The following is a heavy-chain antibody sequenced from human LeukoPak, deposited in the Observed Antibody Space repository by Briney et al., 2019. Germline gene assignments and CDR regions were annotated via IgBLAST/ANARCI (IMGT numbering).Heavy chain of an antibody. CDR3: ASLAVASPFDY. CDR1: GGSISSYY. V-gene: IGHV4-59*08. Sequence: SETLSLTCTVSGGSISSYYWSWIRQPPGKGLEWIGYIYYSGSTNYNPSLKSRVTISVDTSKNQFSLKLSSVTAADTAVYYCASLAVASPFDYWGQGTLVTVSS. CDR2: IYYSGST. J-gene: IGHJ4*02. D-gene: IGHD6-19*01.